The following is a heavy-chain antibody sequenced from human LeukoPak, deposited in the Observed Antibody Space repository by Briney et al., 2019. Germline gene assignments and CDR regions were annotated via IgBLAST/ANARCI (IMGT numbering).Heavy chain of an antibody. J-gene: IGHJ4*02. CDR1: GFTFSNFG. CDR2: ISYDGSDK. Sequence: GGSLRLSCAAFGFTFSNFGMHWVRQAPGKGLECLVVISYDGSDKYYTDSVKGRFTISRDNSKNTLYLQMNSLRSEDTAVYYCAKDRGSSWFYFDDWGQGTLVTVSS. CDR3: AKDRGSSWFYFDD. V-gene: IGHV3-30*18. D-gene: IGHD6-13*01.